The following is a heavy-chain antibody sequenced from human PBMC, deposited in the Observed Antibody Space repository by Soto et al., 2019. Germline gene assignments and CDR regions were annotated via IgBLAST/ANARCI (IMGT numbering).Heavy chain of an antibody. V-gene: IGHV1-46*01. Sequence: ASVKGSCKTSGFTFTSYCMHWVRQAPGQGLEWMGIINPSGGGTSYAQKFQGRVTMTRDTSTSTAYMEMSSLRYEDTAMYYCATYYCAREGSSGWPFDYWGQGTLVTAPQ. CDR3: ATYYCAREGSSGWPFDY. J-gene: IGHJ4*02. CDR1: GFTFTSYC. CDR2: INPSGGGT. D-gene: IGHD6-19*01.